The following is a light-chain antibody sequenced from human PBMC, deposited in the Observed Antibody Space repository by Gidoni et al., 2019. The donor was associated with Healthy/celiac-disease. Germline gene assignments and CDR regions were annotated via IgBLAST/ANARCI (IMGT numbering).Light chain of an antibody. CDR2: KAS. CDR3: QQYNSYWT. J-gene: IGKJ1*01. V-gene: IGKV1-5*03. Sequence: LQMTQSPSTLSASVGDRVTITCRASQTISSWLAWYQQKPGKAPKLLIYKASSLEGGVTSGFSGSGSGTEFTLTISCLQPADFETYYCQQYNSYWTFXQXTKVEIK. CDR1: QTISSW.